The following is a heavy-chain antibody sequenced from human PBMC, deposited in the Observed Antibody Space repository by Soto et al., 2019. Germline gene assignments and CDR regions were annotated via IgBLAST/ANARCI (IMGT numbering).Heavy chain of an antibody. D-gene: IGHD2-15*01. CDR2: INPVSGGT. J-gene: IGHJ4*02. CDR3: ARGYVGSWAHFDY. Sequence: GASVKVSCKASGYRFSDYYLHWVRQAPGQGLEWMAWINPVSGGTNYAQKFQGRVTMTGDTSTSTVYLELTGLRHDDTAVYYCARGYVGSWAHFDYWGQGTQVTVSS. V-gene: IGHV1-2*02. CDR1: GYRFSDYY.